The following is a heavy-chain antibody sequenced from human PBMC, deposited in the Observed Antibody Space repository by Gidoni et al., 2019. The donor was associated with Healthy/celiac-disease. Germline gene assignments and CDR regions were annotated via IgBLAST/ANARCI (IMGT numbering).Heavy chain of an antibody. CDR1: AVSISSVVYS. CDR3: ARDRSTIFGVDGSGYFDL. CDR2: IYYSGST. Sequence: QVQLQDSGPGLVKPSQTLSLTCTFPAVSISSVVYSWSWIRQHPGKGLEWIGYIYYSGSTYYNPSLKSRVTISVDTSKNQFSLKLSSVTAADTAVYYCARDRSTIFGVDGSGYFDLWGRGTLVTVSS. V-gene: IGHV4-31*03. J-gene: IGHJ2*01. D-gene: IGHD3-3*01.